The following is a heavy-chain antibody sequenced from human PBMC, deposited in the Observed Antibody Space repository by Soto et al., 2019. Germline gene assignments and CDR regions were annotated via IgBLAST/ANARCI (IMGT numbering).Heavy chain of an antibody. V-gene: IGHV1-46*01. Sequence: ASVKVSCKASGYTFTSYYMHWVRQAPGQGLEWIGIINPSGGSTSYAQKFQGRVTMTRDTSTSTVYMELSSLRSEDTAVYYCARDGVPTYYDFLSDPKVDYYYGTDVWGQGTTVTVSS. CDR1: GYTFTSYY. J-gene: IGHJ6*02. D-gene: IGHD3-3*01. CDR2: INPSGGST. CDR3: ARDGVPTYYDFLSDPKVDYYYGTDV.